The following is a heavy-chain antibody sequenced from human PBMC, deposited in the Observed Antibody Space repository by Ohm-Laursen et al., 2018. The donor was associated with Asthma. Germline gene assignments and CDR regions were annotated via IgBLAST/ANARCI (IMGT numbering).Heavy chain of an antibody. CDR2: MNPNSGNT. V-gene: IGHV1-8*02. D-gene: IGHD4-17*01. CDR1: GGTFSSYA. CDR3: ARGGPGGYGDYYYYYYYGMDV. J-gene: IGHJ6*02. Sequence: AASVKVSCKASGGTFSSYAINWVRQATGQGLEWMGWMNPNSGNTGYAQKFQGRVTMTRNTSISTAYMELSSLRSEDTAVYYCARGGPGGYGDYYYYYYYGMDVWGPGTTVTVSS.